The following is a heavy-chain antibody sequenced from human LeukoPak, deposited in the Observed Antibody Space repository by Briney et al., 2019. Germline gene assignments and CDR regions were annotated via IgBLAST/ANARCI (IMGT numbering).Heavy chain of an antibody. CDR1: GFSFSNAW. CDR3: TKDRQGPNQYHMDV. J-gene: IGHJ6*03. V-gene: IGHV3-7*01. CDR2: INQDGGTT. Sequence: HTGGSLRLSCAASGFSFSNAWMSWVRQAPGRGPEWVANINQDGGTTYYVASVKGRFTISRDNAKNSLSLQMSSLRAEDTAVYYCTKDRQGPNQYHMDVWGKGTTVTVSS.